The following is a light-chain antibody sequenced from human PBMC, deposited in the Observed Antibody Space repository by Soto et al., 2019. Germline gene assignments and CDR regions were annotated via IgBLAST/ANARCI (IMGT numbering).Light chain of an antibody. Sequence: AILMTQSPSSLSASVGDRLTITCRASQGIRNDLAWYQQKPGKAPKLLIFDASTLQSGVPSRFSGSGSGTDFTFTISRLQPEDIATYYCQQYENLPTFGQGTRLEI. CDR1: QGIRND. CDR3: QQYENLPT. J-gene: IGKJ5*01. CDR2: DAS. V-gene: IGKV1D-13*01.